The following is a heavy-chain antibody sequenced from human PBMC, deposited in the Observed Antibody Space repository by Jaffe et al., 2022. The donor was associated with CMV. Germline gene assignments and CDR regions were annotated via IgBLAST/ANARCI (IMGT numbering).Heavy chain of an antibody. CDR3: AKLFSGDASEVVVAAVGPYYGMDV. D-gene: IGHD2-15*01. CDR2: ISYDGSNK. J-gene: IGHJ6*02. Sequence: QVQLVESGGGVVQPGRSLRLSCAASGFTFSSYGMHWVRQAPGKGLEWVAVISYDGSNKYYADSVKGRFTISRDNSKNTLYLQMNSLRAEDTAVYYCAKLFSGDASEVVVAAVGPYYGMDVWGQGTTVTVSS. V-gene: IGHV3-30*18. CDR1: GFTFSSYG.